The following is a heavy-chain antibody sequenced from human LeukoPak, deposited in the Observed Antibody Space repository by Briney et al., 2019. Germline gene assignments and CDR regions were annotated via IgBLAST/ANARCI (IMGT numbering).Heavy chain of an antibody. D-gene: IGHD2-2*01. CDR3: VRELAHSAF. CDR2: INSDGTIT. CDR1: GFTFSLNW. J-gene: IGHJ4*02. Sequence: GGSLRLSCARSGFTFSLNWIHWVRQAPGEGLVWVSRINSDGTITTYADSVQGRFTISRDNAKNTVYLQMNSLRAEDTAVYYCVRELAHSAFWGQGTLVTVSS. V-gene: IGHV3-74*01.